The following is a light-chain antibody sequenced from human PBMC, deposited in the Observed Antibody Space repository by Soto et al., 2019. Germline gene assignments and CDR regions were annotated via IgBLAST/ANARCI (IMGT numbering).Light chain of an antibody. J-gene: IGKJ2*01. CDR2: WAS. CDR1: QSVLYSSNNKNY. CDR3: QQFYGTPYT. V-gene: IGKV4-1*01. Sequence: DIVMTQSPDSLAVSLGERATINCKSSQSVLYSSNNKNYLAWYQQKPGQPPKLLIYWASTRESGVPDRFSGSGSGTDFTLTISSLQAEDVALYYLQQFYGTPYTFGQGTKLEIK.